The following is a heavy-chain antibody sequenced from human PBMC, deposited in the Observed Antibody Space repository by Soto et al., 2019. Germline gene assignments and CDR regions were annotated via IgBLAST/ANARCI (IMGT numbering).Heavy chain of an antibody. CDR3: ASRGDFDS. CDR2: ITSSGSRE. Sequence: QVALVESGGGVVQPGTSLRLSCAASGLAFSDYGFHWVRQTPGKGLEWVALITSSGSREFYAASLKGRFSVSRDDSKSTLYLEIDSLRPDDTAVYYCASRGDFDSWGHGTLVTVSS. CDR1: GLAFSDYG. V-gene: IGHV3-30*03. D-gene: IGHD3-10*01. J-gene: IGHJ4*01.